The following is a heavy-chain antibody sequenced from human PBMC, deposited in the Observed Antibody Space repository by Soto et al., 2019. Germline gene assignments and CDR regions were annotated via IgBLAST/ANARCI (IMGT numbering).Heavy chain of an antibody. V-gene: IGHV3-23*01. CDR2: ISGSGADT. J-gene: IGHJ4*02. CDR1: GITFRSHA. Sequence: EVQLLESGGGLVQSGGSLRLSCAVSGITFRSHALSWVRQAPGKGLEWVSGISGSGADTHYADSVKGRFTISRDNSKNHRALQMSTLRAADTAVHYCAKEHGGGRRMIISTFDSRGRGTLVTVSS. CDR3: AKEHGGGRRMIISTFDS. D-gene: IGHD3-16*01.